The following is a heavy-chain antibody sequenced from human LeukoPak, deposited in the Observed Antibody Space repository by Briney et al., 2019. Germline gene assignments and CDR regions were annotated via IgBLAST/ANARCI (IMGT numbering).Heavy chain of an antibody. CDR1: GFTVSSNY. D-gene: IGHD2-21*02. J-gene: IGHJ3*01. CDR3: ARDQVGCGGDCYGDSFDL. Sequence: GGSLRLSCAASGFTVSSNYMNWVRQAPGKGLEGVSVLYADGGTSYTDSVKGRFTVSRDNSKNTLYLQMNSLRVEDTAVYYCARDQVGCGGDCYGDSFDLWGQGTLVTVSS. CDR2: LYADGGT. V-gene: IGHV3-66*01.